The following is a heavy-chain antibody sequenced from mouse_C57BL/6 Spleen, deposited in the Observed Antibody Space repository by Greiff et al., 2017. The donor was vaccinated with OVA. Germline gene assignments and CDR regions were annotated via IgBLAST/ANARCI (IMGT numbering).Heavy chain of an antibody. V-gene: IGHV5-4*01. J-gene: IGHJ1*03. CDR3: ARDYYSKEGYFDV. CDR1: GFTFSSYA. CDR2: ISDGGSYT. Sequence: EVQLVESGGGLVKPGGSLKLSCAASGFTFSSYAMSWVRQTPEKRLEWVATISDGGSYTYYPDNVKGRFTISRDNAKNNLYLQMSHLKSEDTAMYYCARDYYSKEGYFDVWGTGTTVTVSS. D-gene: IGHD2-5*01.